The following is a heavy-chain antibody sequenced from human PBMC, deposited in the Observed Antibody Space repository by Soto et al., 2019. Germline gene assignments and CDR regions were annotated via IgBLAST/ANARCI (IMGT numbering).Heavy chain of an antibody. V-gene: IGHV3-33*01. CDR1: GFTFSLYA. J-gene: IGHJ5*02. CDR2: IWGDGSDK. Sequence: PGGSLRLSCAASGFTFSLYAIHWVRQAPGKGLEWVAAIWGDGSDKKYADSVKGRFTVSRDNSKNTLYLQMNSLRDEDTAVYFCARSGDCTGTSCHLRGPFDPWGPGTLVTVSS. CDR3: ARSGDCTGTSCHLRGPFDP. D-gene: IGHD2-8*02.